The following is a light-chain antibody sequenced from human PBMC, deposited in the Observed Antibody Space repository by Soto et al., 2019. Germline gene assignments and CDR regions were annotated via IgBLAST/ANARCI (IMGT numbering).Light chain of an antibody. CDR3: SSYSSGSTLLL. CDR1: SSDVGAYNY. Sequence: QSALTQPASVSGSPGQSITISCTGTSSDVGAYNYVSWYQQHPGKAPKLMICEVSNRPSGVSNRFSGSKSGITASLTISGLQAEDEADYYCSSYSSGSTLLLFGGGTKVTVL. J-gene: IGLJ2*01. CDR2: EVS. V-gene: IGLV2-14*01.